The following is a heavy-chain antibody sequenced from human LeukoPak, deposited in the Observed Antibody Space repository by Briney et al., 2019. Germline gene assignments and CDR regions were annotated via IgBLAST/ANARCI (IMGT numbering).Heavy chain of an antibody. J-gene: IGHJ6*03. D-gene: IGHD3-10*01. CDR1: GFTFSSYG. CDR2: IRYDGSNK. V-gene: IGHV3-30*02. Sequence: PGGSLRLSCAASGFTFSSYGMHWVRQAPGKGLEWVAFIRYDGSNKYYADSVKGRFTISRDNSKNTLYLQMNSLRAEDTAVYYCAKVGIGFKYYYMDVWGKGTTVTISS. CDR3: AKVGIGFKYYYMDV.